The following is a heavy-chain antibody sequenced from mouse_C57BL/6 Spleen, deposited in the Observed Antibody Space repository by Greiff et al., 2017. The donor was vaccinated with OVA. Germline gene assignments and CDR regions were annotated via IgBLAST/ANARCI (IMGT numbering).Heavy chain of an antibody. CDR3: ARMLVAYYFDY. D-gene: IGHD1-1*02. CDR2: ISYDGSN. Sequence: EVKLQESGPGLVKPSQSLSLTCSVTGYSITSGYYWNWIRQFPGNKLEWMGYISYDGSNNYNPSLKNRISITRDTSKNQFFLKLNSVTTEDTATYYCARMLVAYYFDYWGQGTNRTVSS. J-gene: IGHJ2*01. V-gene: IGHV3-6*01. CDR1: GYSITSGYY.